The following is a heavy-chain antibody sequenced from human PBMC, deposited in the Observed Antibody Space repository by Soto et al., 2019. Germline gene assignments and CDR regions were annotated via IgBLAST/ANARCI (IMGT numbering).Heavy chain of an antibody. CDR1: GFNFDDYA. Sequence: ELQLVESGGGLVQPGRSLRLSCVGSGFNFDDYAFHWVRQAPGKGLEWVSGFTWNGGTTGHADSVKGRFTISRDNAKKYLYMQMNSLRDEDTALYYCAKGRSSSSGRDAFDIWGQGTMVTVSS. V-gene: IGHV3-9*01. CDR2: FTWNGGTT. CDR3: AKGRSSSSGRDAFDI. D-gene: IGHD6-6*01. J-gene: IGHJ3*02.